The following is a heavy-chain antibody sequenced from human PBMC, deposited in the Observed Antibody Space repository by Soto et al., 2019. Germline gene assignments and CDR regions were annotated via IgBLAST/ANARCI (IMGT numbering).Heavy chain of an antibody. CDR1: GYSFTSYW. J-gene: IGHJ6*02. V-gene: IGHV5-51*01. D-gene: IGHD2-2*01. CDR3: ARRGYCSSTSCPGGMDV. Sequence: GESRKISCKGSGYSFTSYWIGWVRQMPGKGLEWMGIIYPGNSDTRYSPSFQGQVTISADKSISTAYLQWSSLKASDTAMYYCARRGYCSSTSCPGGMDVWGQGTTVTVSS. CDR2: IYPGNSDT.